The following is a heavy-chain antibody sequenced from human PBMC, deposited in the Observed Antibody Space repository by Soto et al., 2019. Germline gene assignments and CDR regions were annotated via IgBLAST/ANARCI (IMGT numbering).Heavy chain of an antibody. CDR3: AREAMVRGNQNYYYYGMDV. CDR1: GFTVSSNY. V-gene: IGHV3-53*01. D-gene: IGHD3-10*01. J-gene: IGHJ6*02. CDR2: IYSGGST. Sequence: GGSLRLSCAASGFTVSSNYMSWVRQAPGKGLEWVSVIYSGGSTYYADSVKGRFTISRDNSKNTLYLQMNSLRAEDTAVYYCAREAMVRGNQNYYYYGMDVWGQGTTVTISS.